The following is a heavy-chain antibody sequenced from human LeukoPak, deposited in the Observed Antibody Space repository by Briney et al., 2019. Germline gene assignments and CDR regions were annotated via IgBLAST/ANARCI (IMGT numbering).Heavy chain of an antibody. V-gene: IGHV4-59*01. CDR3: ARWSLHSSGWYFDY. J-gene: IGHJ4*02. Sequence: NPSETLSLTCIVSGDSISSYYWSWIRQPPGKGLEWIGYISYSGSTNYNPSLKSRVTISVDTSKNQFSLNLTSVTAADTAMYYCARWSLHSSGWYFDYWGQVTLVTVSS. CDR2: ISYSGST. D-gene: IGHD6-19*01. CDR1: GDSISSYY.